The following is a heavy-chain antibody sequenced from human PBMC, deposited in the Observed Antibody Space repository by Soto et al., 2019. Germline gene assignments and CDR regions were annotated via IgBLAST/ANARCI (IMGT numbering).Heavy chain of an antibody. CDR1: GLMFNTYA. V-gene: IGHV3-23*01. Sequence: PGGSLRLSCEASGLMFNTYAMTWVRQAPGKGLEWVATITTTGGGTYYADSVKGWFTISRDNSNNRLYLQMYSLRAEDTAVYFCANRPRYYNLDVWGQGTTVTVSS. CDR2: ITTTGGGT. J-gene: IGHJ6*02. CDR3: ANRPRYYNLDV.